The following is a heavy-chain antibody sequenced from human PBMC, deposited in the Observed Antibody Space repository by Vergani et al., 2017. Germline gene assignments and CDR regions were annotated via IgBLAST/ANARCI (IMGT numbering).Heavy chain of an antibody. J-gene: IGHJ3*02. CDR1: GFTFDDYA. V-gene: IGHV3-9*03. Sequence: EVQLVESGGGLVQPGGSLTLSCSASGFTFDDYAMHWVRQAPGKGLEWVSGISWNSGSIGYADSVKGRFTISRDNAKNSLYLQMNSLRAEDMALYYCAKDSGSYSDAFDIWGQGTMVTVSS. CDR2: ISWNSGSI. D-gene: IGHD1-26*01. CDR3: AKDSGSYSDAFDI.